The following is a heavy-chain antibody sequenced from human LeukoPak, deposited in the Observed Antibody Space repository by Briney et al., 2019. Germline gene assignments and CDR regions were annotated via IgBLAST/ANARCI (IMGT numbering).Heavy chain of an antibody. CDR3: ARVGLGAVHDAFDI. Sequence: GGSLRLSFAASGFTLSNYDMHWVRQTTGKGLEWVSGIGTAGDRYYPASVKGRFTISREIAKSSLYLQMNSLRAEDTAVYYCARVGLGAVHDAFDIWGPRTTVTVSS. CDR1: GFTLSNYD. J-gene: IGHJ3*02. V-gene: IGHV3-13*04. CDR2: IGTAGDR. D-gene: IGHD3-16*01.